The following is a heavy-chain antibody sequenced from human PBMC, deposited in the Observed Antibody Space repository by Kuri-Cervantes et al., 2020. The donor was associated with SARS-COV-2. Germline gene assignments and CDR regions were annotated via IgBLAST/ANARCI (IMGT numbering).Heavy chain of an antibody. J-gene: IGHJ4*02. CDR2: IYYSGST. CDR1: GGSISSGGYY. V-gene: IGHV4-31*03. Sequence: LRLSCTVSGGSISSGGYYWSWIRQHPGKGLEWIGYIYYSGSTYYNPSLKSRVTISVDTSKNQFSLKLSSVTAADTAVYYCARGSPYCSSTSCYMEVYYFDYWGQGTLVTVSS. CDR3: ARGSPYCSSTSCYMEVYYFDY. D-gene: IGHD2-2*02.